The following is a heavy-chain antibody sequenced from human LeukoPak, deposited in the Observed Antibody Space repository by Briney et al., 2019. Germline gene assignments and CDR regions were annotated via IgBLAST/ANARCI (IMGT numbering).Heavy chain of an antibody. D-gene: IGHD5-24*01. CDR3: AREGVIGDGYNFFDY. CDR2: INPHGGGT. Sequence: GASVKVSCKASGYTFTGYYMHWVRQAPGQGLEWMGWINPHGGGTNSEQNFQGRVTMSRDTSISTVYMELSRLRSDDTALYYCAREGVIGDGYNFFDYWGQGTLVTVSS. CDR1: GYTFTGYY. J-gene: IGHJ4*02. V-gene: IGHV1-2*02.